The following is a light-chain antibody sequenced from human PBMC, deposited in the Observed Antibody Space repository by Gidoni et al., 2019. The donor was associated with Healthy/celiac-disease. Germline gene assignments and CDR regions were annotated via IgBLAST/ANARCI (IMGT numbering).Light chain of an antibody. V-gene: IGKV1-8*01. CDR3: RQYYSYPRGG. CDR2: AAS. J-gene: IGKJ3*01. CDR1: QGISSY. Sequence: AIRMTQSPSSLSASTGDRLTITCRAGQGISSYLAWYQQKPGKAAKLLIYAASTLQSGVPSRFSGSRAGTDFTLTISCLQSDDFAANYCRQYYSYPRGGFDPGTKVDIK.